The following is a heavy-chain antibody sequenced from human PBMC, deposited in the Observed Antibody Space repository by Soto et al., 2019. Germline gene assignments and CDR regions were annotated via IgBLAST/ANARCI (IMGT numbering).Heavy chain of an antibody. D-gene: IGHD1-1*01. CDR2: ISSSSSYI. Sequence: PGGSLRLSCAASGFIFSSYSMYWFRQAPGKGLEWVSSISSSSSYIYYADSVKGRFTISRDNAKNTLYLQMNSPRTEATAVYYYAINVATATEMYSWGQGTPVTVS. CDR3: AINVATATEMYS. J-gene: IGHJ5*01. CDR1: GFIFSSYS. V-gene: IGHV3-21*01.